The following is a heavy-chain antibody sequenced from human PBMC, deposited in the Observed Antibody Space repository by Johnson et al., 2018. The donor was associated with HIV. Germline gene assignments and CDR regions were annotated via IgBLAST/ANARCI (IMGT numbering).Heavy chain of an antibody. J-gene: IGHJ3*02. CDR1: GFTFSSYA. V-gene: IGHV3-30*04. Sequence: QVQLMESGGGLIQPGGSLRLSCAASGFTFSSYAMHWVRQAPGKGLEWVAVISYDGSNKYYADSVKGRVTISRDNSKNTLYLQMNSLRAEDTALYYCARESPGLGVNGFDIWGQGTMVTVSS. D-gene: IGHD3-10*01. CDR2: ISYDGSNK. CDR3: ARESPGLGVNGFDI.